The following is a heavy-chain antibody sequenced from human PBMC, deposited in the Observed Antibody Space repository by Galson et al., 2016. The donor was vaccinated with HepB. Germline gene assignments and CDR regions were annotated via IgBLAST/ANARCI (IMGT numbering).Heavy chain of an antibody. D-gene: IGHD2/OR15-2a*01. Sequence: LRLSCAASGFTFTNYAMTWVRQAPGKGLEWVSGISGSGGGTYNADSVKGRFGISRDNSKNTLFPQMNNLRAEDTALYYCAKVTRPGISTPRYGMDVWGKGTTVTVSS. CDR2: ISGSGGGT. V-gene: IGHV3-23*01. CDR1: GFTFTNYA. J-gene: IGHJ6*04. CDR3: AKVTRPGISTPRYGMDV.